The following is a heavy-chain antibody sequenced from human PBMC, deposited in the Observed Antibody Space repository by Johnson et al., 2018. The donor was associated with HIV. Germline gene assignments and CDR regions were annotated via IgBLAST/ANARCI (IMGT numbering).Heavy chain of an antibody. J-gene: IGHJ3*01. Sequence: QVQLVESGGGVVQPGRSLRLSCAASGFTFSSYAMHWVRQAPGKGLEWVAVISYDGRNKYYADPVKGRFTLSGDNSKNTVYLQMSSLRHEDMAVYYYAIPYFYDGGVYEWGQGTMVTVSS. D-gene: IGHD3-22*01. CDR1: GFTFSSYA. V-gene: IGHV3-30*14. CDR3: AIPYFYDGGVYE. CDR2: ISYDGRNK.